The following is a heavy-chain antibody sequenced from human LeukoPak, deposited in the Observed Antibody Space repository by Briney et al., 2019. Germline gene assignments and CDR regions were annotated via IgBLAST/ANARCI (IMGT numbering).Heavy chain of an antibody. CDR1: GFTFSSYE. V-gene: IGHV3-48*03. J-gene: IGHJ4*02. CDR3: ARDKVSWGYYYMFDY. Sequence: GGSLRLSCAASGFTFSSYEMNWVRQAPGKGLEWVSYISSSGSTIYYADSVKGRFTISRDNAKNSLYLQMNSLRAEDTAVYYCARDKVSWGYYYMFDYWGQGTLVTVSS. CDR2: ISSSGSTI. D-gene: IGHD3-22*01.